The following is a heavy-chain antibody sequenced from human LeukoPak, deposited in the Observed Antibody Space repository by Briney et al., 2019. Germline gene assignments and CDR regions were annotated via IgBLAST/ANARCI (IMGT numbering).Heavy chain of an antibody. CDR2: IKEDGGEK. Sequence: PGGSLRLSCAASGFSFSDHWMTWVRQAPGKGLEWVAHIKEDGGEKHYVDPVKGRFTISRDNAKNSLYLQMNSLRAEDTAMYYCVRDRGYCSGGTCYALWDYWGQGTLVTVSS. V-gene: IGHV3-7*01. CDR3: VRDRGYCSGGTCYALWDY. CDR1: GFSFSDHW. J-gene: IGHJ4*02. D-gene: IGHD2-15*01.